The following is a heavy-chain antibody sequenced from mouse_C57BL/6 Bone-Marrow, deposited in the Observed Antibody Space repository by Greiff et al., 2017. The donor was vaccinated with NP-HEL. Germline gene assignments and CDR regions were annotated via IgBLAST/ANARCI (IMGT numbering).Heavy chain of an antibody. CDR2: IYPGDGDT. D-gene: IGHD1-1*01. CDR3: ASYYYGIRQGDY. CDR1: GYAFSSSW. Sequence: VQLQQSGPELVKPGASVKISCKASGYAFSSSWMNWVKQRPGKGLEWIGRIYPGDGDTNYNGKFKGKATLTADKSSSTAYMQLSSLTSEDSAVYFCASYYYGIRQGDYWGQGTTLTVSS. J-gene: IGHJ2*01. V-gene: IGHV1-82*01.